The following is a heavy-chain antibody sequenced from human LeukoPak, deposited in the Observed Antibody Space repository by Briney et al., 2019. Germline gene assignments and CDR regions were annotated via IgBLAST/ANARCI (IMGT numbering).Heavy chain of an antibody. CDR1: DYTFSNYG. CDR3: ARSTMYYYDSSGRADY. Sequence: GASVKVSCKASDYTFSNYGISWVRQAPGQGLEWMGRIIPIFGTANYAQKFQGRVTITTDESTSTAYMELSSLRSEDTAVYYCARSTMYYYDSSGRADYWGQGTLVTVSS. J-gene: IGHJ4*02. V-gene: IGHV1-69*05. CDR2: IIPIFGTA. D-gene: IGHD3-22*01.